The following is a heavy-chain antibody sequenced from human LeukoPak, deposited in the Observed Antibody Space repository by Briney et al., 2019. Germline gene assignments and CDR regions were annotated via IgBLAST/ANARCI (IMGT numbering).Heavy chain of an antibody. Sequence: SETLSLTCTVSGYSISSGYYWGWIRQPPGKGLEWIGEINHSGSTNYNPSLKSRVTISVDTSKNQFSLKLSSVTAADTAVYYCARGRGRPDIVVVPAAISYYYYYMDVWGKGTTVTVSS. CDR2: INHSGST. D-gene: IGHD2-2*02. V-gene: IGHV4-38-2*02. J-gene: IGHJ6*03. CDR1: GYSISSGYY. CDR3: ARGRGRPDIVVVPAAISYYYYYMDV.